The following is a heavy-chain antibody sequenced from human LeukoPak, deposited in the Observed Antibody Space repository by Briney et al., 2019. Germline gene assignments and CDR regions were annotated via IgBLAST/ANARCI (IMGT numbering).Heavy chain of an antibody. J-gene: IGHJ4*02. CDR3: ARDFGELNY. CDR1: GFTFSSYA. D-gene: IGHD3-10*01. Sequence: GGSLRLSCAASGFTFSSYAMHWVRQAPGKGLEWVAVISYDGSNKYYADSVKGRFTISRDNAKNSLYLQMNSLRAEDTAVYYCARDFGELNYWGQGTLVTVSS. V-gene: IGHV3-30-3*01. CDR2: ISYDGSNK.